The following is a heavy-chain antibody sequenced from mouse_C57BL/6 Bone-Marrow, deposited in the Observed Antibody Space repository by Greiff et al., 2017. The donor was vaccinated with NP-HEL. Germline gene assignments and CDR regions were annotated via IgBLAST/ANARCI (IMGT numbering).Heavy chain of an antibody. CDR1: GYTFTSYG. J-gene: IGHJ4*01. CDR2: IYPRSGNT. Sequence: VQLQQSGAELARPGASVKLSCKASGYTFTSYGISWVKQRTGQGLEWIGEIYPRSGNTYYNEKFTGKATLTADKSSSQAYMELRSQTSEDSAVYFCARWGSRGYAIDYWGQGTSVTVSS. CDR3: ARWGSRGYAIDY. V-gene: IGHV1-81*01.